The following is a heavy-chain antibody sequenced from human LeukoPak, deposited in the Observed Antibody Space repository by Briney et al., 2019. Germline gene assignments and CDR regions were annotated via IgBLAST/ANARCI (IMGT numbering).Heavy chain of an antibody. CDR1: GYSYTSYW. D-gene: IGHD7-27*01. Sequence: GESLKISRMGSGYSYTSYWIGWVRQMPGKGLEWMGLIYPGDSDTRYSPSFQGQVTISADKSVSTAYLQWSSLKASDTAMYYCARKSTPETGVHCFDYWGQGTLVTVSS. J-gene: IGHJ4*02. V-gene: IGHV5-51*01. CDR2: IYPGDSDT. CDR3: ARKSTPETGVHCFDY.